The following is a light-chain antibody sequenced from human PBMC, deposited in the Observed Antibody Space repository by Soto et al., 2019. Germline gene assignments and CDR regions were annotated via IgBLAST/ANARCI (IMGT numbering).Light chain of an antibody. Sequence: ETMMTQSPDTLSVSVGDRATLSCRASQSLRSSLAWYQQKPGQAPRLLIYDASTRATGIPARFSGSGSGTDFTLTISGLQSEDFAVYYCQQYNNWPQTFGQGTKVDIK. CDR2: DAS. CDR1: QSLRSS. J-gene: IGKJ1*01. V-gene: IGKV3-15*01. CDR3: QQYNNWPQT.